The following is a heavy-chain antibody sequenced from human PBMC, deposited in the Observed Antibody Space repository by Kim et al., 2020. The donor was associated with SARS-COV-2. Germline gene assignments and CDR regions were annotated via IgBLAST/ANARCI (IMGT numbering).Heavy chain of an antibody. Sequence: SVKVSCKASGGTFSSYAISWVRQAPGQGLEWMGRIIPILGIANYAQKFQGRVTITADKSTSTAYMELSSLRSEDTAVYYCARDLPGPYSSVVREPWGQGTLVTVSS. V-gene: IGHV1-69*04. CDR1: GGTFSSYA. CDR3: ARDLPGPYSSVVREP. CDR2: IIPILGIA. D-gene: IGHD6-25*01. J-gene: IGHJ5*02.